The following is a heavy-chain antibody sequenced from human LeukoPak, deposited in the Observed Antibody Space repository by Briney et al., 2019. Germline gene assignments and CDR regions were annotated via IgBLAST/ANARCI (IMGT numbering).Heavy chain of an antibody. Sequence: ASVKVSCKASGGTFSSYAISWVRQAPGQGLEWMGWISAYNGNTNYAQKLQGRVTMTTDTSTSTAYMELRSLRSDDTAVYYCARGPYYDILTGYYSVFDYWGQGTLVTVSP. D-gene: IGHD3-9*01. J-gene: IGHJ4*02. CDR1: GGTFSSYA. CDR2: ISAYNGNT. V-gene: IGHV1-18*01. CDR3: ARGPYYDILTGYYSVFDY.